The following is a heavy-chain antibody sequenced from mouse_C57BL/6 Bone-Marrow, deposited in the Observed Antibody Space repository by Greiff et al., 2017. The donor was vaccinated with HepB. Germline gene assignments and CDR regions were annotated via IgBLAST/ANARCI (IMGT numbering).Heavy chain of an antibody. D-gene: IGHD1-1*01. CDR3: TTPGSSPWFAY. J-gene: IGHJ3*01. CDR1: GFNIQDDY. V-gene: IGHV14-4*01. Sequence: EVQLQQSGAELVRPGASVKLSCTASGFNIQDDYMHWVKQRPEQGLEWIGWIDPENGDTEYASKFQGKATITADTSSNTAYLQLSSLTSEDTAVYYCTTPGSSPWFAYWGQGTLVTVSA. CDR2: IDPENGDT.